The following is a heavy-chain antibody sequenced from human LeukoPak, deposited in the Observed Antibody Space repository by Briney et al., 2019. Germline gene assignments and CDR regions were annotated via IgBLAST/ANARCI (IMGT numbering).Heavy chain of an antibody. CDR2: INQDGGEK. CDR3: PLELGEGFDY. D-gene: IGHD1-7*01. V-gene: IGHV3-7*01. CDR1: GFTFSNSW. Sequence: GGSLRLSCAASGFTFSNSWMSWVRQAPGKGLEWVANINQDGGEKDYVDSVKGRFTISRDNAKNSLYLQMNSLRAEDTAVYYCPLELGEGFDYWGQGTLVTVSS. J-gene: IGHJ4*02.